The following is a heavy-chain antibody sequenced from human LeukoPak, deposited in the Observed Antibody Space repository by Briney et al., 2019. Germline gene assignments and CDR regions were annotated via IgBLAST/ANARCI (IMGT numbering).Heavy chain of an antibody. V-gene: IGHV1-46*01. CDR2: INPSGGST. CDR1: GYTFTSYY. CDR3: ARDLREGVIITGYFDY. Sequence: APVKVSCKASGYTFTSYYMHWVRQAPGQGLEWMGIINPSGGSTSYAQKFQGRVTMTRDTSTSTVYMELSSLRSEDTAVYYCARDLREGVIITGYFDYWGQGTLVTVSS. D-gene: IGHD3-10*01. J-gene: IGHJ4*02.